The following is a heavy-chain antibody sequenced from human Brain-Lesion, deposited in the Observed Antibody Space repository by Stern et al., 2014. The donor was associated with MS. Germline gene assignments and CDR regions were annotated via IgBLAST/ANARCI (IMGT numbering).Heavy chain of an antibody. V-gene: IGHV4-61*02. CDR3: ASGYRIFDY. J-gene: IGHJ4*02. Sequence: QVQLQESGPGLVKPSQTLSLTCTVSGGSISSGSDYWSWIRQPVGKGLAWIGRIHPSGSAFYTPSLKSRVTISTDTSMNQFSLELNSATAADTAIYYCASGYRIFDYWGQGILVTVS. D-gene: IGHD5-18*01. CDR2: IHPSGSA. CDR1: GGSISSGSDY.